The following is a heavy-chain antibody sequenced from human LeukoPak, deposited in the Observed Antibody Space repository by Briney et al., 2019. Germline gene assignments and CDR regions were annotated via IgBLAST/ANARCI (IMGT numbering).Heavy chain of an antibody. J-gene: IGHJ4*02. CDR2: INHSGST. CDR3: ARGLMYYYGSGSYYFYFDY. V-gene: IGHV4-34*01. D-gene: IGHD3-10*01. CDR1: GGSFSGYY. Sequence: SETLSLTCAVYGGSFSGYYWSWIRQPPGRGLEWIGEINHSGSTNYNPSLKSRVTISVDTSKNQFSLKLSFVTAADTAVYYCARGLMYYYGSGSYYFYFDYWGQGTLVTVSS.